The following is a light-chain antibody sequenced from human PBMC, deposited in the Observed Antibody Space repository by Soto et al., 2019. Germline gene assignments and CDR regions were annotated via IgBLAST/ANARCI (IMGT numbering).Light chain of an antibody. CDR1: NIGSKS. CDR3: QVWDSSSDQHAV. CDR2: DDS. J-gene: IGLJ7*01. Sequence: SYELTQPPSVSVAPGQTARLTCGGSNIGSKSVHWYQQKPGQAPVLVVYDDSDRPSGIPERFSGSNSGNTATLTISRVEAGDEADYYCQVWDSSSDQHAVFGGGTQLTVL. V-gene: IGLV3-21*02.